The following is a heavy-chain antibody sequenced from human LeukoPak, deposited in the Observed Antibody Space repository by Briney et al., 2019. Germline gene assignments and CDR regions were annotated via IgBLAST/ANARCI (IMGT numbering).Heavy chain of an antibody. CDR1: GGSISSSSYY. CDR2: IYYSGST. CDR3: AASKIVVPAAIRPYWYFDL. V-gene: IGHV4-39*01. Sequence: PSETLSLTCTVSGGSISSSSYYWGWIRQPPEKGLEWIGSIYYSGSTYYNPSLKSRVTISVDTSKNQLSLKLSSVTAADTAVYYCAASKIVVPAAIRPYWYFDLWGRGTLVTVSS. D-gene: IGHD2-2*02. J-gene: IGHJ2*01.